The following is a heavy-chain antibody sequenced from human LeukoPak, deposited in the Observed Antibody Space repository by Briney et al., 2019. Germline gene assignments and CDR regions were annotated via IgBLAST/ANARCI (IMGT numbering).Heavy chain of an antibody. CDR2: INPNSGGT. J-gene: IGHJ4*02. CDR1: GYTFTGYY. Sequence: GASVKVSCKASGYTFTGYYMHWVRQAPGQGLEWMGWINPNSGGTNYAQKFQGRVTMTRDTSISTAYMELSRLRSDDTAAYYCARGRGTERYYFDYWGQGTLVTVSS. CDR3: ARGRGTERYYFDY. V-gene: IGHV1-2*02.